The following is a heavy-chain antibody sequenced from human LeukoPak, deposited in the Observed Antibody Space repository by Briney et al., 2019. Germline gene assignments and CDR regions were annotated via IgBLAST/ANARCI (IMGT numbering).Heavy chain of an antibody. J-gene: IGHJ4*02. CDR3: AAYYYDSSGYFSVDY. CDR1: GGTFSSYA. V-gene: IGHV1-69*04. Sequence: SVKVSCKASGGTFSSYAISWVRQAPGQGLEWMGRSIPILGIANYAQKFQGRVTITADKSTSTAYMELSSLRSEDTAVYYCAAYYYDSSGYFSVDYWGQGTLVTVSS. CDR2: SIPILGIA. D-gene: IGHD3-22*01.